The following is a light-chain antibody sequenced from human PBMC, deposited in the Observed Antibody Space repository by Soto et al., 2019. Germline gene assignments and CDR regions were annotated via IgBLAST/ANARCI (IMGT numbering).Light chain of an antibody. CDR3: MQSRQIPRT. V-gene: IGKV2-28*01. Sequence: DVVLTQSPLSLPVTPGEPASISCRSSQSLLYSNGYIYLDWYGQKPGQSPQLLIFLGSNRASEVRDRFSGSVSGTDFTLSISRVEADDVEVYYCMQSRQIPRTFGGGTKVEIQ. CDR2: LGS. J-gene: IGKJ4*01. CDR1: QSLLYSNGYIY.